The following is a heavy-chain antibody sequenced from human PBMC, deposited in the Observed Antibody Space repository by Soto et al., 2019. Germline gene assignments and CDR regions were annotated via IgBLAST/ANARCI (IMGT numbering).Heavy chain of an antibody. D-gene: IGHD3-3*01. V-gene: IGHV3-23*01. CDR3: AKDRSRITIFGVVSEGMDV. CDR1: GFTFSSYA. J-gene: IGHJ6*02. Sequence: LKISCAASGFTFSSYAMSWVRQAPGKGLEWVSAISGSGGSTYYADSVKGRFTISRDNSNNTLYLQMNSLRAEDTAVYYCAKDRSRITIFGVVSEGMDVWGQGTTVTVSS. CDR2: ISGSGGST.